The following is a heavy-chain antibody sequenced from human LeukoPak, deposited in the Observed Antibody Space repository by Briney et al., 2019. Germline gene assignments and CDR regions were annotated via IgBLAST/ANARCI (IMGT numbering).Heavy chain of an antibody. D-gene: IGHD3-22*01. J-gene: IGHJ5*02. V-gene: IGHV4-39*01. CDR3: ARSSGYLFDP. CDR1: GGSISRSSRY. Sequence: SETLSLTCTVSGGSISRSSRYWGWIRQPPGKGLEWIGSIFYSGNTYDNPSLKSRVTISVDTSKNQFSLKLSSVSAADTAVYYCARSSGYLFDPWGQGILVTVSS. CDR2: IFYSGNT.